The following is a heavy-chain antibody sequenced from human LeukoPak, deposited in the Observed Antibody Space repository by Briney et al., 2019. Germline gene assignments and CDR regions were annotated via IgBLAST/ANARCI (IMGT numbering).Heavy chain of an antibody. V-gene: IGHV3-23*01. CDR2: ISGSGGST. D-gene: IGHD2-21*02. Sequence: GGSLRLSCAASGFTFSSYAMSWVRQAPGKGLEWVSAISGSGGSTYYADSVKGRFTISRDNSKNTLYLQMNSLRAEDTAVYYCAKDSVIVVVTAILQPDAFDIWGQGTMVTVSS. CDR1: GFTFSSYA. CDR3: AKDSVIVVVTAILQPDAFDI. J-gene: IGHJ3*02.